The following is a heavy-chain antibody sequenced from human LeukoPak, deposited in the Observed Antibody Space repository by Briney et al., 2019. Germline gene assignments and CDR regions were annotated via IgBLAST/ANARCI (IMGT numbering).Heavy chain of an antibody. J-gene: IGHJ4*02. D-gene: IGHD3-10*01. CDR2: IYYSGSP. Sequence: GSLRLSCAASGFTFSDYNMNWVRQSPGKGLEWIGSIYYSGSPYYNPSLKSRVTISVDTSKNQLSLNLSSVTAADTAVFYCATAPYYYGRRDFDYWGQGTLVSVSS. CDR1: GFTFSDYN. CDR3: ATAPYYYGRRDFDY. V-gene: IGHV4-38-2*01.